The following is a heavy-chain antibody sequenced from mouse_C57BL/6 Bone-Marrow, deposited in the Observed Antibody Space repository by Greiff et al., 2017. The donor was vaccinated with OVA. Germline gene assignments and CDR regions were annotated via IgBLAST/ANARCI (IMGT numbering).Heavy chain of an antibody. CDR3: ATYHYYAMDY. V-gene: IGHV14-3*01. J-gene: IGHJ4*01. CDR2: IDPANGKT. CDR1: VLNIKNTY. Sequence: EVQRVESVAELVRPGASVKLFCTASVLNIKNTYMHWLKQRPEQGLEWIGRIDPANGKTKYAPKFQGKATITSDTSSNTAYLQLSSLTSEDTAIYYCATYHYYAMDYWGQGTSVTVSS.